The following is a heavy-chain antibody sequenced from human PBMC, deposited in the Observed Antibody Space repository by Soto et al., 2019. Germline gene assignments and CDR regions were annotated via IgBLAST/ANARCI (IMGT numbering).Heavy chain of an antibody. Sequence: QVQLGESGGGVVQPGRSLRLSCAASGCTLSSYGMHWVRQAPGKGLGWVAVIWYDGSNKYYADSVKGRFTISRDNSKNTLYLQMNSLRAEDTAVYYCARIMCGGDCYDFDYWGQGTLVTVSS. CDR2: IWYDGSNK. CDR1: GCTLSSYG. CDR3: ARIMCGGDCYDFDY. J-gene: IGHJ4*02. V-gene: IGHV3-33*01. D-gene: IGHD2-21*02.